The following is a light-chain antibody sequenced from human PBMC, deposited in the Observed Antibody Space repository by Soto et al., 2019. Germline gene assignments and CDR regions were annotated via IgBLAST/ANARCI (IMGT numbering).Light chain of an antibody. Sequence: MTPSPTSLSASVGDRITITFRTSQTIGTYLSWYNQRPGKAPKLLIYAASTLQRGAPSRFSGSGSGTDFTLTISSLQPEDFETYYCQQGYSFPRTFGPGT. J-gene: IGKJ3*01. CDR1: QTIGTY. V-gene: IGKV1-39*01. CDR2: AAS. CDR3: QQGYSFPRT.